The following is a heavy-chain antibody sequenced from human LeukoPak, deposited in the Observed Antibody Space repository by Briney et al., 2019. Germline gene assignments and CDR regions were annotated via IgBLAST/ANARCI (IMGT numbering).Heavy chain of an antibody. Sequence: GGSLRLSCAASGFTFSSYEMNWVRQAPGKGLEWVSYISSSGRTIFNADSVKGRFTISRDNAKNSLFLQMNSLRAEDTAVYYCARDGWADYWGQGTLVTVSS. CDR1: GFTFSSYE. CDR3: ARDGWADY. V-gene: IGHV3-48*03. D-gene: IGHD6-19*01. J-gene: IGHJ4*02. CDR2: ISSSGRTI.